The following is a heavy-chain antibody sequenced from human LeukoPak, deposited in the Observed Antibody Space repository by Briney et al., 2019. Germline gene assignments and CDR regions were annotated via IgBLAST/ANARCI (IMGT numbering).Heavy chain of an antibody. V-gene: IGHV3-23*01. D-gene: IGHD2-15*01. CDR1: GFTFSSYG. CDR3: AKGYCSGGSCYFSY. Sequence: GGSLRLSCAASGFTFSSYGMSWVRQAPGKGLEWVSAISGSGGSTYYADSVKGRFTISRDNSKNTLYLQMNSLRAEDTAVYYCAKGYCSGGSCYFSYWGQGTLVTVSS. CDR2: ISGSGGST. J-gene: IGHJ4*02.